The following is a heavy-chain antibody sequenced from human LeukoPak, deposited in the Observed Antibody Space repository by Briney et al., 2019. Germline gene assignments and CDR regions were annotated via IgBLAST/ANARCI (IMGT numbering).Heavy chain of an antibody. CDR3: AKDPGDSSVFDY. CDR2: IRYDGSNK. J-gene: IGHJ4*02. D-gene: IGHD6-25*01. Sequence: GGSLRLSCAASGFTFSSYGMHWVRQAPGKGLEWVAFIRYDGSNKYYADSVKGRFTISRDNSKNTLYLQMNSLRAEDTAVYYCAKDPGDSSVFDYWGQGTLVTVSS. CDR1: GFTFSSYG. V-gene: IGHV3-30*02.